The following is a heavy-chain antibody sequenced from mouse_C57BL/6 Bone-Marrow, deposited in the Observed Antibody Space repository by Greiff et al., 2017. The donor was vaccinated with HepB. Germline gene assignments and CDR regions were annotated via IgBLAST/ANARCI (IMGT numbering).Heavy chain of an antibody. J-gene: IGHJ3*01. V-gene: IGHV5-17*01. CDR1: GFTFSDYG. CDR3: ARKGMAWFAY. Sequence: DVKLVESGGGLVKPGGSLKLSCAASGFTFSDYGMHWVRQAPEKGLEWVAYISSGSSTIYYADTVKGRFTISRDNAKNTLFLQMTSLRSEDTAMYYYARKGMAWFAYWGQGTLVTVSA. D-gene: IGHD2-3*01. CDR2: ISSGSSTI.